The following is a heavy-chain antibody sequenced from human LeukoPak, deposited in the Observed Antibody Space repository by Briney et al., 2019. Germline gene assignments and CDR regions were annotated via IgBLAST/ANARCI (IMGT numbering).Heavy chain of an antibody. J-gene: IGHJ6*03. V-gene: IGHV3-7*01. CDR2: IKQDGSEK. CDR1: GFTFTNHW. Sequence: PGGSLRLSCVTSGFTFTNHWMSWVRQAPGKGLEWVANIKQDGSEKYYVDSVKGRFTISRDNAKNSLYLQMNSLRAEDTAVYYCARDNYDYVLYYYYYYMDVWGKGTTVTVS. CDR3: ARDNYDYVLYYYYYYMDV. D-gene: IGHD3-16*01.